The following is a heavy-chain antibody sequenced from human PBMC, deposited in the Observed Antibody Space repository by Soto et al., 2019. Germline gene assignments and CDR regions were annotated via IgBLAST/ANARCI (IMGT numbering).Heavy chain of an antibody. CDR3: ARGCTNGVCYPYGMDV. D-gene: IGHD2-8*01. CDR2: IIPIFGTA. Sequence: QVQLVQSGAEVKKPGSSVKVSCKASGGTFSSYAISWVRQAPGQGLEWMGGIIPIFGTANYAHKFQGRVTITADKSTSTAHMELSSLRSEDTAVYYCARGCTNGVCYPYGMDVWGQGTTVTVSS. V-gene: IGHV1-69*06. CDR1: GGTFSSYA. J-gene: IGHJ6*02.